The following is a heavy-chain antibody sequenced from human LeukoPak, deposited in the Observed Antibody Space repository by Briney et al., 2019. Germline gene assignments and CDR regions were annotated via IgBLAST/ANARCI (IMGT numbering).Heavy chain of an antibody. Sequence: GSVEGSCKASGDTFTSYAMHWGGPAPGQRLEWVGWINAGNGNTKYSQKFQGRVTITRDTSASTAYMELSSLRSEDTAVYYCARNGYSSSYYNWFDPWGQGTLVTVSS. J-gene: IGHJ5*02. CDR1: GDTFTSYA. CDR2: INAGNGNT. V-gene: IGHV1-3*01. CDR3: ARNGYSSSYYNWFDP. D-gene: IGHD6-13*01.